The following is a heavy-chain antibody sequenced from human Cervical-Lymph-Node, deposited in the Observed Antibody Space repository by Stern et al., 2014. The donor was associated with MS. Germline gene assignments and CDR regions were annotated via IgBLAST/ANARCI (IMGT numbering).Heavy chain of an antibody. CDR1: GYTFIDHY. D-gene: IGHD6-19*01. J-gene: IGHJ4*02. V-gene: IGHV1-2*05. CDR2: TNPKSGAT. Sequence: QVQLVQSGPEVRKPGASVKVSCKASGYTFIDHYIHWVRQTPGQGLEWMGRTNPKSGATDYPQRFQDRVTMTSDTSINTAYMEMSRLRSDDTGMYFCVRVSVGIAMAKVFDYWGQGVLVTVSS. CDR3: VRVSVGIAMAKVFDY.